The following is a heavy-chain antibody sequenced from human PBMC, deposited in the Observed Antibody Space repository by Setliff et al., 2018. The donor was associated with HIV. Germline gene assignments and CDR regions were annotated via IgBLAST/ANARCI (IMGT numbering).Heavy chain of an antibody. CDR1: GFTFSSYS. CDR2: ISSSSSTI. D-gene: IGHD6-19*01. Sequence: QTGGSLRLSCAASGFTFSSYSMNWVRQAPGKGLEWVSYISSSSSTIYYADSVKGRFTISRDNAKNSLYLQMNSLRAEDTAVYYCAREDGSSWSYDRFYYYGLDVWGQGITVTVSS. CDR3: AREDGSSWSYDRFYYYGLDV. V-gene: IGHV3-48*04. J-gene: IGHJ6*02.